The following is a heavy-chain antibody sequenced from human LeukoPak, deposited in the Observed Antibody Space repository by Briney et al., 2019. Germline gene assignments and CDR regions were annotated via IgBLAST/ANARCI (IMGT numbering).Heavy chain of an antibody. CDR1: GYTFTGYY. V-gene: IGHV1-2*02. CDR2: INPNSGGT. J-gene: IGHJ6*03. Sequence: ASVKVSCKASGYTFTGYYMHWVRQAPGQGLEWMGWINPNSGGTNYAQKLQGRVTMTTDTSTSTAYMELRSLRSDDTAVYYCAREGYCSSTSCYYYYYMDVWGKGTTVTISS. D-gene: IGHD2-2*01. CDR3: AREGYCSSTSCYYYYYMDV.